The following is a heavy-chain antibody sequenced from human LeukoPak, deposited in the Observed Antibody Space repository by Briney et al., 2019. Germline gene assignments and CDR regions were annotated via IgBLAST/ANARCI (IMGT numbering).Heavy chain of an antibody. CDR1: GFTVSRNY. CDR3: AKSYSYYHMDD. Sequence: GGSLRLSCAASGFTVSRNYMSWVRQAPGKGLEWVSAISGSGGSTYYADSVKGRFTISRDNSKDTLYLQMNSLRAEDTAVYYCAKSYSYYHMDDWGKGTSVTVSS. CDR2: ISGSGGST. J-gene: IGHJ6*03. V-gene: IGHV3-23*01.